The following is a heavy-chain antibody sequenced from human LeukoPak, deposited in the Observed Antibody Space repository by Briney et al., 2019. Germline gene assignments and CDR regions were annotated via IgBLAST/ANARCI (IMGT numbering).Heavy chain of an antibody. V-gene: IGHV3-23*01. CDR1: GFTFSCCA. Sequence: AGGSLRLSCAASGFTFSCCAMHWVRQAPGKGLEWVSAVSANGGTTHYADSVKGRFTTSRDNSKNTLFLQMSSLRAEDTAVYYCAKKYSNSWPAFDYWGQGTLVTVSS. J-gene: IGHJ4*02. CDR3: AKKYSNSWPAFDY. CDR2: VSANGGTT. D-gene: IGHD4-11*01.